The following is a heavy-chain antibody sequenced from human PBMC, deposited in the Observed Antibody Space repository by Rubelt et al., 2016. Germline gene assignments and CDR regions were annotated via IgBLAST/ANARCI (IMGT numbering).Heavy chain of an antibody. CDR1: GYTFTSFG. D-gene: IGHD2-21*01. J-gene: IGHJ6*02. CDR3: AKDVANAMDV. V-gene: IGHV1-18*01. Sequence: QVQLVQSGAEVKKPGASVTVSCEASGYTFTSFGINWVRQAPGQGLEWMAWITPQGETNSAPKFQDRVILTRDTSSRTVVMELNNLMFDDTAGYDWAKDVANAMDVWGQGTTVIVSS. CDR2: ITPQGET.